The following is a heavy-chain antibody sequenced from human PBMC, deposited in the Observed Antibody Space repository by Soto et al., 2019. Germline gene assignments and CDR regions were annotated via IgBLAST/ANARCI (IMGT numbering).Heavy chain of an antibody. CDR3: ASWSPTYNDYGDSPFGY. CDR2: ISSSSSTI. D-gene: IGHD4-17*01. Sequence: GESLKISCAASGFTFSSYSMNWVRQAPGKGLEWVSYISSSSSTIYYADSVKGRFTISRDNAKNSLYLQMNSLRAEDTAVYYCASWSPTYNDYGDSPFGYWGQGTLVTVSS. CDR1: GFTFSSYS. V-gene: IGHV3-48*01. J-gene: IGHJ4*02.